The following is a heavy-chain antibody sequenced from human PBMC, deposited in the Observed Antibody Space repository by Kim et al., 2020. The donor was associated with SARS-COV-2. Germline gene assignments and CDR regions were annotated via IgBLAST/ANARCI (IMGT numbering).Heavy chain of an antibody. D-gene: IGHD3-10*01. Sequence: GRINISRDHSKNTMYLKMNSLRAEDTAVYYCAKVNMVRGVIRYYYYGMDVWGQGTTVTVSS. CDR3: AKVNMVRGVIRYYYYGMDV. J-gene: IGHJ6*02. V-gene: IGHV3-23*01.